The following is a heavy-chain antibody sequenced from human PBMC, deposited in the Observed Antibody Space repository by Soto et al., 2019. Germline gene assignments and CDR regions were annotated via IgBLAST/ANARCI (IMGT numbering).Heavy chain of an antibody. CDR1: GGSVSSGSYY. CDR2: IYYSGST. Sequence: QVQLQESGPGRVKPSETLSLTCTVSGGSVSSGSYYWSWIRQPPGKGLEWIGYIYYSGSTNYNPSLKSRTTISVAMSKIQFSLKLSSVTAAYTAVYYCAREGSAYVWGSYVRPYGMDVWGQGTTVTVSS. V-gene: IGHV4-61*01. CDR3: AREGSAYVWGSYVRPYGMDV. J-gene: IGHJ6*02. D-gene: IGHD3-16*01.